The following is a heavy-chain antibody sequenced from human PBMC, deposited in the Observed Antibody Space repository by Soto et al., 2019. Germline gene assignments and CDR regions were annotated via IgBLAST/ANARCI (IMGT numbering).Heavy chain of an antibody. CDR1: GFTFTRYS. V-gene: IGHV3-21*06. CDR3: ARSRYTGTYSGRFLDY. CDR2: ISSTTNYI. J-gene: IGHJ4*02. Sequence: GGSLRLSCAASGFTFTRYSMNWVRQAPGKGLEWVSSISSTTNYIYYGDSMKGRFTISRDNAKNSLYLEMSSLRAEDTAVYFCARSRYTGTYSGRFLDYWGQGSLVTVSS. D-gene: IGHD1-26*01.